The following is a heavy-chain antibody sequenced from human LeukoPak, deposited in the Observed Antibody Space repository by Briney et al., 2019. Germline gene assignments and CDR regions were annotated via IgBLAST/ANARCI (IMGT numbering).Heavy chain of an antibody. CDR2: IYHSGST. CDR1: GYSISSGYH. D-gene: IGHD5-18*01. Sequence: PSETLSLTCAVSGYSISSGYHWGWIRQPPGKGLEWIGSIYHSGSTYYNPSLKSRVTISVDTSKNQFSLKLSSVTAADTAVYYCARHLDTAMVPFDYWGQGTLVTVSS. CDR3: ARHLDTAMVPFDY. V-gene: IGHV4-38-2*01. J-gene: IGHJ4*02.